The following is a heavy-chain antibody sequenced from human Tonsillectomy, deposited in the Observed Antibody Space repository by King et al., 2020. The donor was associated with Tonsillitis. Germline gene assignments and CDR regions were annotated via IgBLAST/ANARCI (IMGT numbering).Heavy chain of an antibody. V-gene: IGHV5-51*01. Sequence: VQLVESGAEVKKPGESLKISCKGSGYSFSTYWIGWVRQMPGKGLEWMGIIYPGDSDTRYSPSFQGQVTISADKSISTAYLQWSSLKASDTAMYYCAGSRAGPSDYWHFDLWGRGTLVTVSS. CDR3: AGSRAGPSDYWHFDL. CDR1: GYSFSTYW. J-gene: IGHJ2*01. CDR2: IYPGDSDT.